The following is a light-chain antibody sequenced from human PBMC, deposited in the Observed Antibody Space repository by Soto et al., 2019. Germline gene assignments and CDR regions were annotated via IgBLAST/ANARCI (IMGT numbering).Light chain of an antibody. V-gene: IGLV2-14*01. CDR3: SSYTSSSTLVV. Sequence: QSALTQPASVSGSPGQSITISCTGTSSDVGGYNYVSWYQQHPGKAPKLMIYDVSNRPSGVSNRFSGSKSGNTDSLTISGLQAEDEADYYCSSYTSSSTLVVFGRGTKLTVL. J-gene: IGLJ2*01. CDR1: SSDVGGYNY. CDR2: DVS.